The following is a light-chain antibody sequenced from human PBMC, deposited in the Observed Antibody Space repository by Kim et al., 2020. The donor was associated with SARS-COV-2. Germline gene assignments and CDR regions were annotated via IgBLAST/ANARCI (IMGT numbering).Light chain of an antibody. V-gene: IGKV3-20*01. Sequence: EIVLTQSPGTLSLSPGERATLSCRASQSVSSSYLAWYQQKPGQAARLLIYGASSRATGIPDRFSGSGSGTDFTLTISRLEPEDFAVYYCQQYGSSPPYMYTFGQGTKLEIK. CDR2: GAS. J-gene: IGKJ2*01. CDR3: QQYGSSPPYMYT. CDR1: QSVSSSY.